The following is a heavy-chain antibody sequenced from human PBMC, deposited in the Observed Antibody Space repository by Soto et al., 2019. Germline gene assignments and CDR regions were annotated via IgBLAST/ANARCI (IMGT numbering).Heavy chain of an antibody. D-gene: IGHD2-15*01. J-gene: IGHJ4*02. CDR3: ARGNEYGGNFDY. CDR2: MNPNSGNT. V-gene: IGHV1-8*01. CDR1: GYTFTSYD. Sequence: QVQLVQSGAEVKKPGASVKVSCKASGYTFTSYDINWVRQATGQGLESMGWMNPNSGNTGYAQKFQGRVTMTRNTSXSTAXMELSSLRSEDTAVYYCARGNEYGGNFDYWGQGTLVTVSS.